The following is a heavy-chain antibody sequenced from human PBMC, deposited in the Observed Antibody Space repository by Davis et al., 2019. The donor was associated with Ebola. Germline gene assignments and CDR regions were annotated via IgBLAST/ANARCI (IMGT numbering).Heavy chain of an antibody. CDR3: ASSIQLWSGFDP. V-gene: IGHV4-59*01. CDR2: IYYSGST. CDR1: GGSISSYY. D-gene: IGHD5-18*01. J-gene: IGHJ5*02. Sequence: PGGSLRLSCTVSGGSISSYYWSWIRQPPGKGLEWIGYIYYSGSTNYNPSLKSRVTISVDTSKNQFSLKLSSVTAADTAVYYCASSIQLWSGFDPWGQGTLVTVSS.